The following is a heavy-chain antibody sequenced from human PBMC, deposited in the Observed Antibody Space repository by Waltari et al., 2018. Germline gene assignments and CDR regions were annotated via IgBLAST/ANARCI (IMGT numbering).Heavy chain of an antibody. D-gene: IGHD5-12*01. V-gene: IGHV1-69*05. J-gene: IGHJ6*02. Sequence: QVQLVQSGAEVQKPGSSVKVSCQASGGTFRSYAISWVLQAPGQGLECLGGIIPIFGTANEAQKFQGRVTITTDESTSTAYMELSSLRSEDTAVYYCARGAHSGVATSDYYYGMDVWGQGTTVTVSS. CDR1: GGTFRSYA. CDR3: ARGAHSGVATSDYYYGMDV. CDR2: IIPIFGTA.